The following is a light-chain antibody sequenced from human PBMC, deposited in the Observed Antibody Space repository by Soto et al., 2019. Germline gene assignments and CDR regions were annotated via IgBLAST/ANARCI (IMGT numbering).Light chain of an antibody. CDR3: GTWDSSLSVVV. V-gene: IGLV1-51*01. CDR1: SSNIGNNY. CDR2: DDN. J-gene: IGLJ2*01. Sequence: QSVLTQPPSVSAAPGQKVSISCSGSSSNIGNNYVSWYRQLPGTVPKLLTYDDNKRPSGIPDRFSGSKSGTSATLGITGLQTGDEADDYCGTWDSSLSVVVFGGGTKLTVL.